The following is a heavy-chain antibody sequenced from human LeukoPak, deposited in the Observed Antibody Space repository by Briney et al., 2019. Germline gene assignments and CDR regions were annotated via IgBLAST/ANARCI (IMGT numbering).Heavy chain of an antibody. Sequence: PSETLSLTCTVSGYSITSAYYWGWIRQPPGKGLEWIGSFFLKGSTYYNPSLKSRVTISVDTSKNQFSLKLSSVTAADTAVYYCARVWHSSSWYPNLLFDYWGQGTLVTVSS. V-gene: IGHV4-38-2*02. D-gene: IGHD6-13*01. J-gene: IGHJ4*02. CDR3: ARVWHSSSWYPNLLFDY. CDR1: GYSITSAYY. CDR2: FFLKGST.